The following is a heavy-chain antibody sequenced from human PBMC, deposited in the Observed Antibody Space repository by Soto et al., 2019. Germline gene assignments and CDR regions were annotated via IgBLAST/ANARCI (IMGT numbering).Heavy chain of an antibody. CDR1: GGSISSSSYY. J-gene: IGHJ5*02. D-gene: IGHD6-6*01. V-gene: IGHV4-39*01. CDR2: IYYSGST. Sequence: SETLSLTCIVSGGSISSSSYYWGWIRQPPGKGLEWIGSIYYSGSTYYNPSLKSRVTISVDTSKNQFSLKLSSVTAADTAVFFFARHRARNCLDPRGQGTLVT. CDR3: ARHRARNCLDP.